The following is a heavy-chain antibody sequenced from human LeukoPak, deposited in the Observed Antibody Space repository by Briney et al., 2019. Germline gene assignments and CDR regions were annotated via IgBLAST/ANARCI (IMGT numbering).Heavy chain of an antibody. CDR1: GFTFTTYW. J-gene: IGHJ4*02. V-gene: IGHV3-7*03. CDR3: ARKSASGNYPLDY. D-gene: IGHD3-10*01. Sequence: GGSLRLSCVGSGFTFTTYWMSWVRQAPGKGLEWVANIKQDGSEKYYVDSVKGRFTISRDNAKNSLYLQMNSLRAEDTALYYCARKSASGNYPLDYWGQGTLVTVSS. CDR2: IKQDGSEK.